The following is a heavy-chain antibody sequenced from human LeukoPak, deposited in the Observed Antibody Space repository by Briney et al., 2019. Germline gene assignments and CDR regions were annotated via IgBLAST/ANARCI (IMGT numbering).Heavy chain of an antibody. V-gene: IGHV1-18*01. CDR3: ARSKGVGATSDY. CDR2: ISAYNGNT. D-gene: IGHD1-26*01. J-gene: IGHJ4*02. CDR1: GYTFTSYA. Sequence: GASVKVSCKASGYTFTSYAMHWVRQAPGQRLEWMGWISAYNGNTNYAQKLQGRVTMTTDTSTGTAYMELRSLRSDDTAVYYCARSKGVGATSDYWGQGTLVTVSS.